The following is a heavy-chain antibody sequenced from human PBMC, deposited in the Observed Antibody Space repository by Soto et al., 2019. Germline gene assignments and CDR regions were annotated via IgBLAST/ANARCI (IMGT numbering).Heavy chain of an antibody. CDR2: IYFSGST. J-gene: IGHJ4*02. D-gene: IGHD6-19*01. V-gene: IGHV4-59*01. Sequence: QVHLQESGPGLVKPSETLSLTCTVSGGSIGGYYWNWIRQPPGKGLEWLGYIYFSGSTHYNPSLKTRLTISLDTSKKQFSLNLRSVTAADTAVYYCARQEAVVGTPFDSWGQGTLVSVSS. CDR3: ARQEAVVGTPFDS. CDR1: GGSIGGYY.